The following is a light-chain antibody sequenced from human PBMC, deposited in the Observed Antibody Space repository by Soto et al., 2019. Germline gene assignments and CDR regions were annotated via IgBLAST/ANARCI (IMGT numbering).Light chain of an antibody. V-gene: IGKV3-20*01. J-gene: IGKJ1*01. CDR2: DAS. CDR1: QSVSSN. CDR3: QQYGSSSWT. Sequence: EIVMTQSPATLSVSPGERATLSCRASQSVSSNLAWYQQKPGQAPRLLMYDASSRATGIPDRFSGSGSGTDFTLTISRLDPEDFAVYYCQQYGSSSWTFGQGTKVDIK.